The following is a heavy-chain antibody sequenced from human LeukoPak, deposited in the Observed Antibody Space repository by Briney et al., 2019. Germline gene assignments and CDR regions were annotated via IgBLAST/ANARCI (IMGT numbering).Heavy chain of an antibody. Sequence: SVKVSCKASGGTFNSYAISWVRQAPGQGLEWMGGIIPIFGTTNYARKFRGRVTLTADKSTRTAYMELRSLRSDDTAVYYCARAAERGLDYWGQGTLVTVSS. V-gene: IGHV1-69*06. CDR1: GGTFNSYA. CDR3: ARAAERGLDY. CDR2: IIPIFGTT. J-gene: IGHJ4*02.